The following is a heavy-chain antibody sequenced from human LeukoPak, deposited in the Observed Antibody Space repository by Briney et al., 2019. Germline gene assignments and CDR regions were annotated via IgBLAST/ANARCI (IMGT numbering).Heavy chain of an antibody. V-gene: IGHV4-34*01. Sequence: SETLSLTCAVYGGSFSGYYWSWIRQPPGKGLEWIGEINHSGSTNYNPSLKSRVTISVDTSKNQFSLKLSSVTAADTAVYYCARSEPLTITDQNGAFDIWGQGTMVTVSS. J-gene: IGHJ3*02. D-gene: IGHD5-12*01. CDR1: GGSFSGYY. CDR2: INHSGST. CDR3: ARSEPLTITDQNGAFDI.